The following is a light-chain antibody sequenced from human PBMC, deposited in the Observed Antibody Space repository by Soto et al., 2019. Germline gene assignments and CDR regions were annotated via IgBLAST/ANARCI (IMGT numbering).Light chain of an antibody. V-gene: IGLV1-51*01. J-gene: IGLJ2*01. CDR3: ATWDDSLSAVL. Sequence: QSVLTQPPSVSAAPGQKVTISCSGSSSNIGNNYVSWYQQLPGTAPKLLIYDNNRRPSGIPDRFSDPKSGTSATLGITGLQTGDEADYFCATWDDSLSAVLFGGGTKLTVL. CDR1: SSNIGNNY. CDR2: DNN.